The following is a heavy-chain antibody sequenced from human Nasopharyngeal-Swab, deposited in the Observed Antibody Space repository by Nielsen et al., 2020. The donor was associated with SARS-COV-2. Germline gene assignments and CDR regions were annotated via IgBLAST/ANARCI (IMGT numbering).Heavy chain of an antibody. D-gene: IGHD5-24*01. V-gene: IGHV4-38-2*02. Sequence: SETLSLTCTVSGYSISKNYYWGWIRQPPGKGLEWIGSIYHSGSTYYNPSLKSRVTISIDTSKNQFSLKLRSVTAADTAVYYCAREMASFDNWGQGTLVTVSS. J-gene: IGHJ4*02. CDR1: GYSISKNYY. CDR2: IYHSGST. CDR3: AREMASFDN.